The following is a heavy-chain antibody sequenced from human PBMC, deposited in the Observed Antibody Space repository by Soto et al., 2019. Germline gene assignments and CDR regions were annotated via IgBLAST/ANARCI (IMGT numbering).Heavy chain of an antibody. D-gene: IGHD5-18*01. CDR3: ATRSHSYGYSYYYYGMDV. Sequence: GGSLRLSCAASGFTFSSYAMSWVRQAPGKGLEWVSAISGSGGSTYYADSVKGRFTISRDNSKNTLYLQMNSLRAEDTAVYYCATRSHSYGYSYYYYGMDVWGQGTTVTVSS. V-gene: IGHV3-23*01. CDR1: GFTFSSYA. J-gene: IGHJ6*02. CDR2: ISGSGGST.